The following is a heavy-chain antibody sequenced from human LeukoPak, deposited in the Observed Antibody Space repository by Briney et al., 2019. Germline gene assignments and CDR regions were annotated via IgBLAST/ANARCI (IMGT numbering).Heavy chain of an antibody. D-gene: IGHD6-19*01. CDR1: GYTFTSYD. CDR2: MNPNSGNT. Sequence: ASVKVSCKASGYTFTSYDINWVRQATGQGLECMGWMNPNSGNTGYAQKFQGRVTMTRNTSISTAYMELSSLRSEDTAVYYCARAGAGYSSGWWAGDYYYYMDVWGKGTTVTVSS. CDR3: ARAGAGYSSGWWAGDYYYYMDV. V-gene: IGHV1-8*01. J-gene: IGHJ6*03.